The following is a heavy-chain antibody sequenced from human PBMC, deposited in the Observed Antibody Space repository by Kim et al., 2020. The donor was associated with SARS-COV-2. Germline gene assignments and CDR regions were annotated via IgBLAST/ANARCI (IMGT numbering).Heavy chain of an antibody. CDR1: GFAFSTYS. V-gene: IGHV3-21*06. J-gene: IGHJ4*02. D-gene: IGHD2-15*01. Sequence: GGSLRLSCAASGFAFSTYSMKWVRQAPGKGLEWVSSISDDGKTIFYAASVKGRFTVSRDNAKNSLYLQMNSLRAEDTAVYYCARRLWSGGSWYPFDFWGQGTLVTVSS. CDR2: ISDDGKTI. CDR3: ARRLWSGGSWYPFDF.